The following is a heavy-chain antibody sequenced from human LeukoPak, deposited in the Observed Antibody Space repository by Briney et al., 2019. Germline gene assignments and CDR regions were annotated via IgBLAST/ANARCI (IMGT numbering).Heavy chain of an antibody. Sequence: PRASVKVSCKASGYTFTSYAMHWVRPAPGQRVEWMGWINAGNGNTKYSQKFQGRVTITRDTSASTVYMELSSLRSEDTAVYYCARGQAVAGFFDYWGQGTLVTVSS. J-gene: IGHJ4*03. V-gene: IGHV1-3*01. CDR1: GYTFTSYA. CDR2: INAGNGNT. D-gene: IGHD6-19*01. CDR3: ARGQAVAGFFDY.